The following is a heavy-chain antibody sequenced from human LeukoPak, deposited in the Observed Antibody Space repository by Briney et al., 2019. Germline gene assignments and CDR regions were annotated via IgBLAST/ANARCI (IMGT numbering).Heavy chain of an antibody. Sequence: SETLSLTCTVSGGSISSYYWSWIRQPPGKGLEWIGYIYYSGSTNYNPSLKSRVTISVDTSKNQFSLKLSSVTAADTAVYYCARSVSGSSLRLGLYWGQGTLVTVSS. V-gene: IGHV4-59*01. CDR3: ARSVSGSSLRLGLY. CDR1: GGSISSYY. J-gene: IGHJ4*02. D-gene: IGHD1-26*01. CDR2: IYYSGST.